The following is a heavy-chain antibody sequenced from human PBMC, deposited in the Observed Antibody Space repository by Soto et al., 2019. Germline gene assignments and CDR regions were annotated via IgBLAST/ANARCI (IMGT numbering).Heavy chain of an antibody. CDR3: ARESQDYDFWSGYLKTYNWFDP. CDR2: INHSGST. D-gene: IGHD3-3*01. J-gene: IGHJ5*02. CDR1: GGSFSGYY. V-gene: IGHV4-34*01. Sequence: ETLSLTCAVYGGSFSGYYRSWIRQPPGKGLEWIGEINHSGSTNYNPSLKSRVTISVDTSKNQFSLKLSSVTAADTAVYYCARESQDYDFWSGYLKTYNWFDPWGQGTLVT.